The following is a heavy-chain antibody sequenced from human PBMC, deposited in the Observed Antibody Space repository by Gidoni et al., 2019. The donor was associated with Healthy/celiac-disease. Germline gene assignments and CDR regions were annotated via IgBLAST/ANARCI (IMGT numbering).Heavy chain of an antibody. Sequence: EVQLVESGGGLVQPGRSLRLSCTASGFTFGDYAMSWVRQAPGQGLEWVGFIRSKAYGGTTEYAASVKGRFTISRDDSKSIAYLQMNSLKTEDTAVYYCTRARIAAAGIIYYGMDVWGQGTTVTVSS. J-gene: IGHJ6*02. V-gene: IGHV3-49*04. CDR1: GFTFGDYA. CDR2: IRSKAYGGTT. CDR3: TRARIAAAGIIYYGMDV. D-gene: IGHD6-13*01.